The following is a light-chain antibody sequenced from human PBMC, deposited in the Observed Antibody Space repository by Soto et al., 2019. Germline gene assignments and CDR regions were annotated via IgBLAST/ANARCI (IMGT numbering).Light chain of an antibody. J-gene: IGLJ2*01. CDR1: SSNIGAGYD. CDR3: LSFDSSLSVV. V-gene: IGLV1-40*01. Sequence: QPVLTQPPSVSGAPGQRVTISCTGSSSNIGAGYDEHWYQQLPGRAPKLLIYGNTNRPSGVPDRFSGSKSGTSASLAITGLQAEDEADYYCLSFDSSLSVVFGGGTKVTVL. CDR2: GNT.